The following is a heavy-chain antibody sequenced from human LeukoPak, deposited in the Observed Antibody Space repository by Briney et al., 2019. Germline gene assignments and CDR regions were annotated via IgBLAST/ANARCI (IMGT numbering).Heavy chain of an antibody. CDR2: ISGGGGST. Sequence: PGGSLRLSCAASGFTFSSYAMSWVRQAPGKGLEWVSAISGGGGSTYYADSVKGRFTISRDNSKNMLYLQMSSLRAEDTGVYYCARGDNYFDYWGQGTLVTVSS. V-gene: IGHV3-23*01. J-gene: IGHJ4*02. CDR1: GFTFSSYA. CDR3: ARGDNYFDY. D-gene: IGHD3-9*01.